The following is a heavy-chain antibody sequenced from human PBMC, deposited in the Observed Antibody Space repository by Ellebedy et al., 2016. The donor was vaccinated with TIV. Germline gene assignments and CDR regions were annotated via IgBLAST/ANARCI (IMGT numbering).Heavy chain of an antibody. Sequence: GESLKISCAASGFTFRSYWMSWVRQAPGKGLEWVANIYQDGSEKYYVDSVKGRFTISRDNAKNPLYLQMNSLRVEDTAVYYCARRGSYGDYAVQINNWFDRWGQGTLVTVYS. V-gene: IGHV3-7*01. CDR3: ARRGSYGDYAVQINNWFDR. CDR1: GFTFRSYW. CDR2: IYQDGSEK. J-gene: IGHJ5*02. D-gene: IGHD3-16*01.